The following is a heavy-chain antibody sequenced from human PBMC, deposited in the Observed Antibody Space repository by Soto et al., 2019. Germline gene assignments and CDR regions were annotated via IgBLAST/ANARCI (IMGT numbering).Heavy chain of an antibody. Sequence: PSETLSLTCAVSGGSISSSNWWSWVRQPPGKGLEWIGEIYHSGSTNYNPSLKSRVTISVDKSKNQFSLKLSSVTAADTAVYYCARGGRYQQLGGWFDPWGQGTLVTVSS. V-gene: IGHV4-4*02. J-gene: IGHJ5*02. CDR2: IYHSGST. CDR3: ARGGRYQQLGGWFDP. CDR1: GGSISSSNW. D-gene: IGHD1-1*01.